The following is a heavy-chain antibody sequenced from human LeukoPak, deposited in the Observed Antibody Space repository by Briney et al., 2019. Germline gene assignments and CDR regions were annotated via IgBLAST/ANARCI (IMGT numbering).Heavy chain of an antibody. CDR2: IKSKTDGATT. CDR3: TTDPEKYYDFWSGYQGSPDAFDI. Sequence: ARSLRLSCAASAFTFSNAWMSWVRQAPGKGREWDGRIKSKTDGATTDYAAPVKGRFTISRDDSKNTLYLQMNSLKTEDTAVYYCTTDPEKYYDFWSGYQGSPDAFDIWGQGTMVTVSS. D-gene: IGHD3-3*01. V-gene: IGHV3-15*01. J-gene: IGHJ3*02. CDR1: AFTFSNAW.